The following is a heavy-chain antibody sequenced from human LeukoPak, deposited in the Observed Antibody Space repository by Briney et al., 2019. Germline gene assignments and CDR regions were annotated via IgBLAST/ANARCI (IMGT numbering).Heavy chain of an antibody. J-gene: IGHJ3*02. V-gene: IGHV1-18*01. Sequence: ASVKVSCKPSGYSFTSYGISWVRQAPGQGLEWMGWFSAYSGDTKYSHKLQGRLTMITDTSTNTAYMELRSLRSDDTAMYYCAGERFCYTTSCPSDIWGQGTMVIVSS. CDR2: FSAYSGDT. CDR1: GYSFTSYG. D-gene: IGHD2-2*01. CDR3: AGERFCYTTSCPSDI.